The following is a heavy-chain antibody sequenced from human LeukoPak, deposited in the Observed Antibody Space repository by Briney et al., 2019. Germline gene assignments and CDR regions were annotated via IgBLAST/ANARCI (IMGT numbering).Heavy chain of an antibody. CDR1: GFTFSSYA. CDR2: ISGSGGST. J-gene: IGHJ4*02. CDR3: AKDLLMGETEVVIPFDY. Sequence: GGSLRLSCAASGFTFSSYAMSWVRQAPGKGLEWVSAISGSGGSTYYADSVKGRFTISRDNSKNTLYLQMNSLRAEDTAVYYCAKDLLMGETEVVIPFDYWGQGTLVTVSS. D-gene: IGHD3-22*01. V-gene: IGHV3-23*01.